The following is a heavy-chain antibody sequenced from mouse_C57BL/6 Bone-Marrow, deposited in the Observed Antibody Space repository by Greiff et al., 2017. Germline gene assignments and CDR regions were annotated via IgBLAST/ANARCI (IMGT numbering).Heavy chain of an antibody. CDR2: ISNGGGST. CDR1: GFTFSDYY. D-gene: IGHD3-2*02. Sequence: EVQLVESGGGLVQPGGSLKLSCAASGFTFSDYYMYWVRQTPEKRLEWVAYISNGGGSTYYPDTVKGRFTISRDNAKSTLYLQMSRLKSEDTAMYYCARRRDSSGYFDYWGQGTTLTVSS. V-gene: IGHV5-12*01. CDR3: ARRRDSSGYFDY. J-gene: IGHJ2*01.